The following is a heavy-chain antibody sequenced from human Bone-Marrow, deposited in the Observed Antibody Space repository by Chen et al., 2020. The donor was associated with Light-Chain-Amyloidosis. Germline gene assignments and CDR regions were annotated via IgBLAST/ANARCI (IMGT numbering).Heavy chain of an antibody. CDR1: GHSFSDFY. V-gene: IGHV3-11*01. J-gene: IGHJ4*02. Sequence: QVQLVESGGGVVKPGGSRRLPCAASGHSFSDFYMSWIRQAPGKGLEWLSYISSSGNTIDYADSVKGRFTISRDNAKKSLYLQMNSLRAEDTAVYYCARDRVGYSKYGGRFDNWGQGTLVTVSS. CDR2: ISSSGNTI. D-gene: IGHD4-4*01. CDR3: ARDRVGYSKYGGRFDN.